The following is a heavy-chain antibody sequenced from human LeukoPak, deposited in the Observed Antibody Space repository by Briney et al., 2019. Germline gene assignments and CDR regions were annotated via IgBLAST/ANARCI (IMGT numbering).Heavy chain of an antibody. CDR2: ISYDGSNK. CDR3: VSVYYYYYGMDV. CDR1: GFTFSSYA. V-gene: IGHV3-30-3*01. J-gene: IGHJ6*02. Sequence: GGSLRLSCAASGFTFSSYAMSWVRQAPGKGLEWVAVISYDGSNKYYADSVKGRFTISRDNSKNTLYLQMNSLGAEDTAVYYCVSVYYYYYGMDVWGQGTTVTVSS.